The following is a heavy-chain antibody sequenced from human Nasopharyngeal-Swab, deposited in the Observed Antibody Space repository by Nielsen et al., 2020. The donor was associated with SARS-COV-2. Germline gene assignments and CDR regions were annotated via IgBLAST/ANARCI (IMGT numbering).Heavy chain of an antibody. CDR2: ISWNSGSI. J-gene: IGHJ3*01. D-gene: IGHD3-22*01. CDR1: GFTFDDYA. Sequence: LSLTCAASGFTFDDYAMHWVRQAPGKGLEWVSGISWNSGSIGYADSVKGRFTISRDNAKNSLYLQMNSLRAEDTALYYCAKGDYYEGWGQGTMATVSS. V-gene: IGHV3-9*01. CDR3: AKGDYYEG.